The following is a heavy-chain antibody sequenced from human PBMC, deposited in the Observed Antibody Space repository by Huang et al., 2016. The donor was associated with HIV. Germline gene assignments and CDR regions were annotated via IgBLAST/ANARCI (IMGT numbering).Heavy chain of an antibody. CDR3: ATKTGAMDI. CDR2: IKKDESEK. V-gene: IGHV3-7*01. CDR1: TFSFGTYW. J-gene: IGHJ6*02. D-gene: IGHD1-7*01. Sequence: VESGGRLVQPGGSIRLSCVGSTFSFGTYWLSWVRQTPGKGLEWVANIKKDESEKYYVESVKGRFNISRDKAKKILFLQMDNVRVEDTATYYCATKTGAMDIWGQGTAVTVS.